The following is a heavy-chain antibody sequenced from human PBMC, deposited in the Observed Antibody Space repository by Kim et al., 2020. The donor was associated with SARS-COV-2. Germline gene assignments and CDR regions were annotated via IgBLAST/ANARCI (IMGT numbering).Heavy chain of an antibody. J-gene: IGHJ3*02. CDR1: GFTFSSYA. D-gene: IGHD3-22*01. V-gene: IGHV3-30-3*01. CDR2: ISYDGSNK. CDR3: AGEEVSDSSGYHFDAFDI. Sequence: GGSLRLSCAASGFTFSSYAMHWVLQAPGKGLEWVAVISYDGSNKYYADSVKGRFTISRDNYKNSLYLQMNSLRAEDTAVYYCAGEEVSDSSGYHFDAFDIWGQGTMVTVSS.